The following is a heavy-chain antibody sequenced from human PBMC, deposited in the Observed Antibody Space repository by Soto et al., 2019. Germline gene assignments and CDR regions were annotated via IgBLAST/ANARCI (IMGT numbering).Heavy chain of an antibody. CDR2: INPNSGGT. V-gene: IGHV1-2*04. CDR1: GYTFTGYY. J-gene: IGHJ6*02. Sequence: GASVKVSCKASGYTFTGYYMHWVRQAPGQGLEWMGWINPNSGGTNYAQKFQGWVTMTTDTSTSTAYMELRSLRSDDTAVYYCARVRQQLTPSHYYYYYGMDVWGQRTTVTVSS. CDR3: ARVRQQLTPSHYYYYYGMDV. D-gene: IGHD6-13*01.